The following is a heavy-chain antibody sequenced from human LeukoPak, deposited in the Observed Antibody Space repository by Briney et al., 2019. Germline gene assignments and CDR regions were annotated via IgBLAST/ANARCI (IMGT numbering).Heavy chain of an antibody. CDR1: GGSFSGYY. CDR2: INHSGST. V-gene: IGHV4-34*01. J-gene: IGHJ6*03. CDR3: ARGRGPYPTYYYYYMDV. Sequence: SETLSLTRAVYGGSFSGYYWSWIRQPPGKGLEWIGEINHSGSTNYNPSLKSRVTISVDTSKNQFSLKLSSVTAADTAVYYCARGRGPYPTYYYYYMDVWGKGTTVTVSS.